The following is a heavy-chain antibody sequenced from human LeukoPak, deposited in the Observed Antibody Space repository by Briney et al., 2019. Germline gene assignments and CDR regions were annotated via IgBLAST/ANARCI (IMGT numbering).Heavy chain of an antibody. V-gene: IGHV3-15*01. J-gene: IGHJ4*02. CDR2: IKSKSDGETI. D-gene: IGHD3-10*01. Sequence: GGSLRLSCTASGFIFSNARMSRLRQAPGKGLEWVARIKSKSDGETIDYAAPVQGIFSISRDDSKNTLYLQMNSLKTEDTAVYYCTTDMDRWGQGTLITVSS. CDR1: GFIFSNAR. CDR3: TTDMDR.